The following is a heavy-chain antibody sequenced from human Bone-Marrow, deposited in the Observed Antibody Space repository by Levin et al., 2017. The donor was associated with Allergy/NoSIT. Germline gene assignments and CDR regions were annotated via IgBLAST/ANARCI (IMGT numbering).Heavy chain of an antibody. D-gene: IGHD2-2*01. CDR2: IKPDGSEK. V-gene: IGHV3-7*04. CDR3: ARGSTGHLIWGY. J-gene: IGHJ4*02. Sequence: PGGSLRLSCAASGFTLSSYWMGWVRQAPGKGLEWVAYIKPDGSEKDYVDSVKGRFTISRDNAENSLYLQMSSLRAEDTAVYYCARGSTGHLIWGYWGQGTLVTVSS. CDR1: GFTLSSYW.